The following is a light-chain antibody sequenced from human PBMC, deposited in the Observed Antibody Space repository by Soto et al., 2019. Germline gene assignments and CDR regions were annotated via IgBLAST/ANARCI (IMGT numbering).Light chain of an antibody. J-gene: IGKJ2*01. CDR2: GAS. Sequence: EIVMTQSPATLSVSPGERATLSCRASQSVSSNLAWYQQKPGQAPRLLIYGASTRATGIPARFSGSGSRTEFTLTISSLQSEDFAVYYCQQYKNWPRTFGQGTKLEIK. CDR3: QQYKNWPRT. CDR1: QSVSSN. V-gene: IGKV3-15*01.